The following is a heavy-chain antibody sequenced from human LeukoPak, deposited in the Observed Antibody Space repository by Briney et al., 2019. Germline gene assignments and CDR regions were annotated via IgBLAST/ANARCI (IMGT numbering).Heavy chain of an antibody. CDR2: IYHSGST. CDR1: GGSISSGGYS. CDR3: ARGGSIHRTFDP. V-gene: IGHV4-30-2*01. D-gene: IGHD2-21*01. Sequence: SQTLSLTCAVSGGSISSGGYSWSWIRQPPGKGLEWIGYIYHSGSTYYNPSLKSRVTISVDRSKNQFSLKLSSVTAADTAVYYCARGGSIHRTFDPWGQEPWSPSPQ. J-gene: IGHJ5*02.